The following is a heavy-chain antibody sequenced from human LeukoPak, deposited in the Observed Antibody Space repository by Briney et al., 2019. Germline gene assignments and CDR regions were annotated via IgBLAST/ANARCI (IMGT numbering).Heavy chain of an antibody. D-gene: IGHD5-12*01. CDR3: ARAGYGGAFDI. V-gene: IGHV3-30-3*01. CDR2: ISYDGSNK. J-gene: IGHJ3*02. Sequence: PGGSLRLSCAASGFTFSSYAMPWVRQAPGKGLEWVAVISYDGSNKYYAESVKGRFTISRDNSKNTLYLQMNSLRAEDTAVYYCARAGYGGAFDIWGQGTMVTVSS. CDR1: GFTFSSYA.